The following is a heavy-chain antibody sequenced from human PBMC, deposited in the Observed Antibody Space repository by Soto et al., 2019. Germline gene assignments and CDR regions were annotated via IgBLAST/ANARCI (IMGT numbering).Heavy chain of an antibody. V-gene: IGHV3-48*02. CDR2: VTKSSSTK. Sequence: VGSLRLSCAASGFTFSIYSMNWVRQAPGKGLEWVSHVTKSSSTKYYADSVKGRFTISRDNAKDSLYLQMNSLRDEDTAVYYCARERAVATYVFDIWGQGTMVTVSS. CDR3: ARERAVATYVFDI. D-gene: IGHD5-12*01. J-gene: IGHJ3*02. CDR1: GFTFSIYS.